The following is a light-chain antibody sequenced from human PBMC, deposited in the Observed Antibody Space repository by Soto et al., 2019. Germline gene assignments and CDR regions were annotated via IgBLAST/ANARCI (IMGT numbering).Light chain of an antibody. Sequence: QSVLTQPPSASGSPGQSVTITCSGTSSDVGEENYVSWYQQHPGKVPKLILYEVSKRPSGVPDRFSGSRSGNTASLTVSGLQAEDEADYYCSSFAGSPVVFGGGTKHTV. CDR3: SSFAGSPVV. V-gene: IGLV2-8*01. CDR2: EVS. CDR1: SSDVGEENY. J-gene: IGLJ2*01.